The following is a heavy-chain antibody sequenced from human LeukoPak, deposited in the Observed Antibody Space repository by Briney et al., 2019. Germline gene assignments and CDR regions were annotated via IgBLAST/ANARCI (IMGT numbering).Heavy chain of an antibody. J-gene: IGHJ3*02. Sequence: SETLSLTCSVSGGSFSSTSYYWGWIRQPPGKGLEWIANIYHTGSTYYNPSLKSRVIISVDTSANQFSLKLNSVTAADTAVYYCAKEAPTDYAFDIWGQGTMVTVS. D-gene: IGHD3/OR15-3a*01. CDR2: IYHTGST. V-gene: IGHV4-39*07. CDR1: GGSFSSTSYY. CDR3: AKEAPTDYAFDI.